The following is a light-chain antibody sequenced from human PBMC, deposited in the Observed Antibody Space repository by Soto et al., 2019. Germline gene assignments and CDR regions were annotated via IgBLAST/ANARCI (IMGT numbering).Light chain of an antibody. CDR2: KAS. Sequence: DIQMTQSPSTLSASVGDRVTITCRASQSISSWLAWYQQKPGKAPNLLIYKASSLESGVPSRFSGSGSGTEFTLTISSLQPDDVETYYCQHRHTFGQGTKLEIK. V-gene: IGKV1-5*03. J-gene: IGKJ2*01. CDR1: QSISSW. CDR3: QHRHT.